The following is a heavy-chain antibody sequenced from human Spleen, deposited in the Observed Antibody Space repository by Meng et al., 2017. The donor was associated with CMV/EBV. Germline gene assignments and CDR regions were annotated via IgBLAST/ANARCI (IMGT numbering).Heavy chain of an antibody. J-gene: IGHJ4*02. CDR3: ARDVGWLADY. Sequence: GESLKISCAASRVTFSSYAMHWVRQAPGKGLEWVAFIRYDESDKKYADSVKGRFTISRDNAKNTLYLQMNSLRAEDTAVYYCARDVGWLADYWGQGTLVTVSS. CDR2: IRYDESDK. V-gene: IGHV3-30*02. D-gene: IGHD6-19*01. CDR1: RVTFSSYA.